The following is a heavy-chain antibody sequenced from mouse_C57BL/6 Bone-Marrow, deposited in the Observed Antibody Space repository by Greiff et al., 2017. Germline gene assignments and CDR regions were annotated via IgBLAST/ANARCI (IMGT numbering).Heavy chain of an antibody. Sequence: VKLQQSGPELVKPGASVKISCKASGYAFSSSWMNWVKQRPGKGLEWIGRIYPGDGDTNYNGKFKGKGTLTADKASSTAYMQLSSRTSEASAVYFYARSRLHPYFDYWGQGSTLTVSS. CDR2: IYPGDGDT. CDR1: GYAFSSSW. V-gene: IGHV1-82*01. CDR3: ARSRLHPYFDY. D-gene: IGHD2-13*01. J-gene: IGHJ2*01.